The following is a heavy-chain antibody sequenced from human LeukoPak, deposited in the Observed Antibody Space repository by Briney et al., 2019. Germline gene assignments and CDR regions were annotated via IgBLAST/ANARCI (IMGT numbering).Heavy chain of an antibody. CDR2: IRSTANGYAT. CDR1: GFTFSGSA. J-gene: IGHJ4*02. Sequence: PGGSLRLSCAASGFTFSGSALHWVRQASGKGLEWVGRIRSTANGYATAYAASVKGRFTISRDDSKNTAYLQMDSLKTEDTAVYYCAKDDAWLRFGEWSQGTLVTVSS. CDR3: AKDDAWLRFGE. V-gene: IGHV3-73*01. D-gene: IGHD3-10*01.